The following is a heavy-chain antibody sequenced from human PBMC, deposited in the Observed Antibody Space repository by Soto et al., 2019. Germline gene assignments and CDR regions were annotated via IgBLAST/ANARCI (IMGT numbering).Heavy chain of an antibody. J-gene: IGHJ5*02. CDR2: IYYSGST. Sequence: SETLSLTCTVSGGSISSYYWSWIRQPPGKGLEWIGYIYYSGSTNYNPSLKSRVTISVDTSKNQFSLKLSSVTAADTAVYYCARGLARKYQLLYGNWFDPWGQGTLVTVSS. D-gene: IGHD2-2*02. V-gene: IGHV4-59*01. CDR3: ARGLARKYQLLYGNWFDP. CDR1: GGSISSYY.